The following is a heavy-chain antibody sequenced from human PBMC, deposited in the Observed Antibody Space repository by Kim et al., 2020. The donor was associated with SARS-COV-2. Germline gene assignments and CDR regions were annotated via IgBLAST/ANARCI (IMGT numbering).Heavy chain of an antibody. CDR1: GFTFSRYW. J-gene: IGHJ5*02. CDR2: IKEDGSEK. Sequence: GGSLRLSCAASGFTFSRYWMSWVRQAPEKGLEWVANIKEDGSEKYYVDSVKGRFTISRDDAKNSLYLQMDSLRAEDTGVYYCARSPHDTRYNYFDPWGQGTLVTVSS. V-gene: IGHV3-7*01. CDR3: ARSPHDTRYNYFDP.